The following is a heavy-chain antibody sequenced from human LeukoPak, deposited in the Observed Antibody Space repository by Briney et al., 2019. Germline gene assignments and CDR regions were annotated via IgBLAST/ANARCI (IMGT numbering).Heavy chain of an antibody. CDR1: GGSFSDYY. J-gene: IGHJ4*02. Sequence: SETRSLTCAVYGGSFSDYYWSWIRQPPGKVLEWIGEINHSGSTNYNPSLKSRVTISVDTSKNQCSLKLSSVTAADTAVYYCASADIVVVPSTMPIFGYWGQGTLVSVSS. V-gene: IGHV4-34*01. D-gene: IGHD2-2*01. CDR3: ASADIVVVPSTMPIFGY. CDR2: INHSGST.